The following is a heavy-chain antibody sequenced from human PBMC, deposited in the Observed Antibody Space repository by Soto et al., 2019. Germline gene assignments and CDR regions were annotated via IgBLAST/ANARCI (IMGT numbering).Heavy chain of an antibody. J-gene: IGHJ5*02. Sequence: RLSCADSGCTFRSFTINWVRQATWKGLEWVSTISSNSAYIYYTDALRGRFTISRDNAKNSLHLQMNSLRAEDTAVYYCTRDASRDRSARGWFAPWGPGTLVTVSS. CDR3: TRDASRDRSARGWFAP. D-gene: IGHD6-25*01. V-gene: IGHV3-21*01. CDR2: ISSNSAYI. CDR1: GCTFRSFT.